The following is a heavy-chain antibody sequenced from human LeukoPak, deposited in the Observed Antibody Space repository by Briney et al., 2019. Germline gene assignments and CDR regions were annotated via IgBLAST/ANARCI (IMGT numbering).Heavy chain of an antibody. Sequence: SLRLSCAASGFTFSSYAMHWVRQAPGKGLEWVAVISYDGSNKYYADSVKGRFTISRDNSKNTLYLQMNSLRAEDTAVYYCARGRNYYDSSGYYGILSSSYYFDYWGQGTLVTVSS. CDR3: ARGRNYYDSSGYYGILSSSYYFDY. D-gene: IGHD3-22*01. CDR2: ISYDGSNK. J-gene: IGHJ4*02. CDR1: GFTFSSYA. V-gene: IGHV3-30*04.